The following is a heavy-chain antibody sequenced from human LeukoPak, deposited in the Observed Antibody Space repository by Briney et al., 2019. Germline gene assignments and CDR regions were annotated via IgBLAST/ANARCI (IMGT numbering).Heavy chain of an antibody. CDR3: ASTMVRGVIIRF. Sequence: SETLSLTCTVSGGSISSYYWGWIRQPPGKGLEWIGSIYYSGSTYYNPSLKSRVTISVDTSKNQFSPKLSSVTAADTAVYYCASTMVRGVIIRFWGQGTLVTVSS. CDR2: IYYSGST. CDR1: GGSISSYY. D-gene: IGHD3-10*01. V-gene: IGHV4-39*01. J-gene: IGHJ4*02.